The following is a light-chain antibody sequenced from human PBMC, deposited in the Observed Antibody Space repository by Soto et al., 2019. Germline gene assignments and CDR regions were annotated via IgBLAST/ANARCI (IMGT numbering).Light chain of an antibody. CDR1: QSVRSN. V-gene: IGKV3-15*01. CDR2: DAS. J-gene: IGKJ3*01. CDR3: QQYSDWPLT. Sequence: EIVMTQSPATLSVSPGERATLSCRASQSVRSNYLAWYQQKPGQAPRLLIYDASTRATGIPARFSGSGSGTELTLTISSQQSEDLAVYFCQQYSDWPLTFGPGTKVDI.